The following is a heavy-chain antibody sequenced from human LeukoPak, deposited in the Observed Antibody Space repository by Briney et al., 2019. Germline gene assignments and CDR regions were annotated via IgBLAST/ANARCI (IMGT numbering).Heavy chain of an antibody. CDR3: ARVGWINVVVPAATPFDY. J-gene: IGHJ4*02. CDR2: IKQDGSEK. V-gene: IGHV3-7*01. D-gene: IGHD2-2*01. Sequence: PGGSLRLSCAASTFTFSGYWMNWVRQAPGEGLEWVAHIKQDGSEKYYVDSVKGRFTISRDNAKNTLYLQMKSLRAEDTAVYYCARVGWINVVVPAATPFDYWGQGTLVTVSS. CDR1: TFTFSGYW.